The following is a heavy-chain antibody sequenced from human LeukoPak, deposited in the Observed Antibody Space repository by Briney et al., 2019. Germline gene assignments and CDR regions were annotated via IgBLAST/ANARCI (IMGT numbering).Heavy chain of an antibody. Sequence: GRSLRLSCAASGFTFSSYGMHWVRQAPGKGLEWVAVISYDGSNKYYADSVKGRFTIYRDNSKNTLYLQMNSLRAEDTAVYYCAKDTDFAPGYYDSSGYSFDYWGQGTLVTVSS. D-gene: IGHD3-22*01. J-gene: IGHJ4*02. CDR3: AKDTDFAPGYYDSSGYSFDY. V-gene: IGHV3-30*18. CDR2: ISYDGSNK. CDR1: GFTFSSYG.